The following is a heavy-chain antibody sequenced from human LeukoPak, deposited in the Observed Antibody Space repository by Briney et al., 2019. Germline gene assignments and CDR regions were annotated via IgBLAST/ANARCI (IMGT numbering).Heavy chain of an antibody. Sequence: ASVKVSCKASGYTFTSYGISWVRQTPGQGLECMGWISAYNGNTNYAQKLQGRVTMTTDTSTSTAYMELRSLRSDDTAVYYCVRVVRAAEFDYWGQGTLVTVSS. CDR1: GYTFTSYG. CDR2: ISAYNGNT. V-gene: IGHV1-18*01. D-gene: IGHD6-13*01. CDR3: VRVVRAAEFDY. J-gene: IGHJ4*02.